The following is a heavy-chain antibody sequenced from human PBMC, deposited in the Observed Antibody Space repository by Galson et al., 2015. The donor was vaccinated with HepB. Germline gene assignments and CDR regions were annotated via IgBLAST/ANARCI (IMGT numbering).Heavy chain of an antibody. Sequence: SLRLSCAASGFTFSNAWMNWVRQAPGKGLEWVGRIKSKTDGGTADYAAPVKGRFTMSRDDSKNTLYLQMNSLKTEDTAVYYCTTDLEWLVPRGDYWGQGTLVTVSA. V-gene: IGHV3-15*07. CDR3: TTDLEWLVPRGDY. CDR1: GFTFSNAW. D-gene: IGHD6-19*01. CDR2: IKSKTDGGTA. J-gene: IGHJ4*02.